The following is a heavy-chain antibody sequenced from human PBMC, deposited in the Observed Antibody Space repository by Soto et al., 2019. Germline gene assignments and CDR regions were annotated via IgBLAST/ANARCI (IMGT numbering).Heavy chain of an antibody. CDR2: IYYSGST. CDR1: GGSISSGDYY. D-gene: IGHD3-10*01. CDR3: AGGTMVGGVSEFDCHYGMDV. J-gene: IGHJ6*02. V-gene: IGHV4-30-4*01. Sequence: SETLSLTCTVSGGSISSGDYYWSWIRQPPEKGLEWIGYIYYSGSTYYNPSLKSRVTISVDTSKNQFSLNLISVTAADTAVYYCAGGTMVGGVSEFDCHYGMDVWGQGTTVPVSS.